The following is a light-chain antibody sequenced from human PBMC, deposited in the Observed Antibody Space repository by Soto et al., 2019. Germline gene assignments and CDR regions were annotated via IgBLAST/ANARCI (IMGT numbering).Light chain of an antibody. CDR1: QSISTW. CDR3: QQYNSYSRT. J-gene: IGKJ1*01. V-gene: IGKV1-5*03. CDR2: KAS. Sequence: DIQMTQSPSTLSASVGDRVTITCRASQSISTWLAWYQQKPGKAPKVLIYKASSLESGVPSRFSGSGSGTEFTLTISSLHPDDFATNYCQQYNSYSRTFGQETKVEIK.